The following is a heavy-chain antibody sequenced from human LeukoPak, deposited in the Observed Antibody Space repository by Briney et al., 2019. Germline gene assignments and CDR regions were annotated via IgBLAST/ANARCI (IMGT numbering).Heavy chain of an antibody. CDR1: GFTLSSHW. CDR2: ISIDASRR. D-gene: IGHD5-24*01. Sequence: PGGSLRLSCAASGFTLSSHWMHWVRQAPGKGLVWASRISIDASRRTYADSVKGRFTISRDNAKNMLYLQMNSLRAEDTAVYYCARERAGTDGGIVFDWWGQGARVTVSS. V-gene: IGHV3-74*01. CDR3: ARERAGTDGGIVFDW. J-gene: IGHJ4*02.